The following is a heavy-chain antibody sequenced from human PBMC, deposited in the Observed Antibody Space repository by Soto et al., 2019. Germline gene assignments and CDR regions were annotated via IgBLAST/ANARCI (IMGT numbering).Heavy chain of an antibody. CDR2: ISAYNGNT. V-gene: IGHV1-18*01. D-gene: IGHD6-13*01. Sequence: GASVKVSCKASGYTFTSYCISWVLQAPGQGLEWMGWISAYNGNTNYAQKLQGRVTMTTDTSTSTAYMELRSLRSDDTAVYYCARWEQQPHYYYYGMDVWGQGTTVTVSS. CDR1: GYTFTSYC. J-gene: IGHJ6*02. CDR3: ARWEQQPHYYYYGMDV.